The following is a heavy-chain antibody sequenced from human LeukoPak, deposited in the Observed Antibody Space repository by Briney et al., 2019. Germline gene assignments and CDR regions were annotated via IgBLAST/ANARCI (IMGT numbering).Heavy chain of an antibody. Sequence: PSETLSLTCSVSGGSISSYYWSWIRQPAGERLECIWRIYSSGSTNYNPSLKSRVTISVDKSKNQFSLNLSSVTAADTAVYFCARDFGSSGWFDNWGQGTLVTVSS. CDR1: GGSISSYY. V-gene: IGHV4-4*07. CDR2: IYSSGST. D-gene: IGHD6-19*01. J-gene: IGHJ5*02. CDR3: ARDFGSSGWFDN.